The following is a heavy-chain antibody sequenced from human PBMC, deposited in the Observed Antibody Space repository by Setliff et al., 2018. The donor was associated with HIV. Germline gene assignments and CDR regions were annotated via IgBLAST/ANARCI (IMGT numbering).Heavy chain of an antibody. CDR1: GGSITRTPYY. Sequence: SETLSLTCTVSGGSITRTPYYWGWIRQPPGKGLEWIGSIHHSGTAYDNPSLKSRVTISVDPSKNQILLRLSSVTAAGTAVYYCARLSGGMVPNYWGQGTLVTVSS. CDR3: ARLSGGMVPNY. CDR2: IHHSGTA. J-gene: IGHJ4*02. V-gene: IGHV4-39*01. D-gene: IGHD3-10*01.